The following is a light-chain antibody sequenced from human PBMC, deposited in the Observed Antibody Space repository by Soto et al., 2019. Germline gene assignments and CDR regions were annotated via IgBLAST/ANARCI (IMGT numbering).Light chain of an antibody. CDR1: QSLVYSDGNTY. CDR3: MQGISFT. V-gene: IGKV2-30*01. CDR2: KVS. Sequence: IVLTQSPLSLSVTLGQPASISCRSSQSLVYSDGNTYLNWFHQRPGQSPRRLIHKVSNRDSGVPDRCSGSGSDTDFTLSISRVEADHVGVFYCMQGISFTFGQGNRVEIK. J-gene: IGKJ1*01.